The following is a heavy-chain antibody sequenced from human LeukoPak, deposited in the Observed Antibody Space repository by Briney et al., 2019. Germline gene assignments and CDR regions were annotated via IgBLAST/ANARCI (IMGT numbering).Heavy chain of an antibody. V-gene: IGHV5-51*01. CDR1: GYSFPTYW. D-gene: IGHD4/OR15-4a*01. J-gene: IGHJ4*02. Sequence: GESLKISCEGFGYSFPTYWIGWARQLPGKGLEWIGITNPADSETRYTPSFQGLVTISADKSVSTAYLQWSGLKASDTATYYCARRDDYGYKGFDQWGQGTLVTVSS. CDR3: ARRDDYGYKGFDQ. CDR2: TNPADSET.